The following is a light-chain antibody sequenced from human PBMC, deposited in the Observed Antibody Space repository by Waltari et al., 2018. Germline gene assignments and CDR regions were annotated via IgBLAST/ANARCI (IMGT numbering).Light chain of an antibody. CDR1: HSAGHNY. CDR3: MQGTHCPWT. Sequence: HSAGHNYCTFFQKRQCPAPGRLFFLFSNRGSLVPDGFSGSGSGSDFTLKISRVEAEDVGVYYFMQGTHCPWTFGQGTKV. J-gene: IGKJ1*01. CDR2: LFS. V-gene: IGKV2-30*02.